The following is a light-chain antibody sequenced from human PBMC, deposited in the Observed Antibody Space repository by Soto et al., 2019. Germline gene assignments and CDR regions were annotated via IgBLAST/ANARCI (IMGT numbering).Light chain of an antibody. V-gene: IGKV3-20*01. CDR1: QSVSSTF. Sequence: EIVLTQSPGSLSLSPGERATLSCRASQSVSSTFFAWYQQKPGQAPRLLIYGASSRATGIPDRFSGSGSGTDFTLTISRLEPEDFAVYYCQQYESSVTFGQGTNVEIK. J-gene: IGKJ1*01. CDR2: GAS. CDR3: QQYESSVT.